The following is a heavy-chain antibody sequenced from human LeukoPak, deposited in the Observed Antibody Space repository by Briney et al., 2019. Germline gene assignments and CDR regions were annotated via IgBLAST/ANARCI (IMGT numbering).Heavy chain of an antibody. J-gene: IGHJ4*02. CDR2: IKQDGSEK. CDR1: GFTFSSYW. V-gene: IGHV3-7*01. D-gene: IGHD3-22*01. CDR3: ARYMIGEPNYFDY. Sequence: PGGSLRLSCAASGFTFSSYWMSWVRQAPGKGLEWVANIKQDGSEKYYVDSVKGRFTISRDNAKNSLYLQMNSLRAEDTAVYYCARYMIGEPNYFDYWGQGTLVTVSS.